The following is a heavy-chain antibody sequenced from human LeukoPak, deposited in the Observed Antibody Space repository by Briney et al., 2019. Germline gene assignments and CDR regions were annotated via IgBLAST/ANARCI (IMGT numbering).Heavy chain of an antibody. CDR1: GGSISTYY. Sequence: SETLSLTCTVSGGSISTYYWSWIRQPPGKGLEWIGYIYYSGSTNYNPSLKSRVTISVDTSKNQFSLKLNSVTAADTAVYYCARPLYYYGSGIIGWFDPWGQGTLVTVSS. CDR2: IYYSGST. D-gene: IGHD3-10*01. V-gene: IGHV4-59*01. J-gene: IGHJ5*02. CDR3: ARPLYYYGSGIIGWFDP.